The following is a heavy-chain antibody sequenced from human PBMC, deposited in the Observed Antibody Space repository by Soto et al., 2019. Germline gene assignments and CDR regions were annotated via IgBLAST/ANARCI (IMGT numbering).Heavy chain of an antibody. CDR1: GYTFTSYY. Sequence: ASVKVSCKASGYTFTSYYMHWVRQAPGQGLEWMGIINPSGGSTSYAQKFQGRVTMTRDTSTSTVYMELSSLRSEDTAVYYCARTAYYYGSGSPPDNWFDPWGQGTLVTVSS. D-gene: IGHD3-10*01. V-gene: IGHV1-46*03. CDR3: ARTAYYYGSGSPPDNWFDP. CDR2: INPSGGST. J-gene: IGHJ5*02.